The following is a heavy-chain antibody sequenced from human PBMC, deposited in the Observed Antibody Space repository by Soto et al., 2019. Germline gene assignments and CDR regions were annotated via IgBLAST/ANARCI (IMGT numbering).Heavy chain of an antibody. CDR1: GFTFSSYA. D-gene: IGHD4-17*01. CDR3: ARDMLATVPIHYYGMDV. V-gene: IGHV3-30-3*01. J-gene: IGHJ6*01. Sequence: QVQLVESGGGVVQPGRSLRLSCAASGFTFSSYAMHWVRQAPGKGLEWVAVISYDGSNKYYADSVKGRFTISRDNSKNTLYLQMNSLRAEDTAVYYCARDMLATVPIHYYGMDVW. CDR2: ISYDGSNK.